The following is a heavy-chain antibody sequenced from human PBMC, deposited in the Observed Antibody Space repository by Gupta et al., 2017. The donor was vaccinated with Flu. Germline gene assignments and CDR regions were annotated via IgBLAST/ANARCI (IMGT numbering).Heavy chain of an antibody. D-gene: IGHD5-12*01. CDR3: ARRMGSGQASFDH. V-gene: IGHV4-39*01. J-gene: IGHJ4*02. Sequence: QLQLQESGPGLLKPSETLSLTCAVSGDSISGSPHYWGWIRQPPGKILEWIGGFHYSGTTFYNPSFKSRVTIFVDTSRNQFSLKVTSVTAADTSVYYCARRMGSGQASFDHWGQGLLITVSS. CDR2: FHYSGTT. CDR1: GDSISGSPHY.